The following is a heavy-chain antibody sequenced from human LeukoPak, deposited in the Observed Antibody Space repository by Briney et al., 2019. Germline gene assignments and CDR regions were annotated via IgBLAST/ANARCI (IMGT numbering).Heavy chain of an antibody. CDR3: AKVTLTTVVTTVAIDY. J-gene: IGHJ4*02. D-gene: IGHD4-23*01. V-gene: IGHV3-23*01. Sequence: GGSLRLSCAASGFTFSSYAMSWVRQAPGKGLEWVSAISGSGGSTYYADSVKGRFTISRDNSKNTLYLQMNSLRAEDTAVYYCAKVTLTTVVTTVAIDYWGQGTLVTVSS. CDR2: ISGSGGST. CDR1: GFTFSSYA.